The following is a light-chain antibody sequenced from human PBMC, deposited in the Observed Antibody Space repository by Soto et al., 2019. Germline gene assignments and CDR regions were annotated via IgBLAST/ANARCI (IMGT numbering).Light chain of an antibody. CDR1: SSDIGNYNY. CDR2: EVS. Sequence: QSALTQPASVSGSPGQSITISCTGTSSDIGNYNYVSWYQQHPGKAPKLIIYEVSNRPSGVSFRFSGSKSGYTASLTISGLQAEDEADYYCSSYTISSTVIFGGGTKVTVL. CDR3: SSYTISSTVI. V-gene: IGLV2-14*01. J-gene: IGLJ2*01.